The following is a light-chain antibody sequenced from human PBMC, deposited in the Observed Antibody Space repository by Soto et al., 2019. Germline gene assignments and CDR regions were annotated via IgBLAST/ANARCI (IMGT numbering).Light chain of an antibody. CDR1: SSDVGGYNL. Sequence: QSALTQPASVSGSPGQSITISCTGTSSDVGGYNLVSWYQQHPDKAPKLIIYEANKRPSGVSDRFSASRSGNTASLTISSLQPEDEADYSCCSFAAGATVVFGGGTKLTVL. J-gene: IGLJ3*02. CDR2: EAN. V-gene: IGLV2-23*02. CDR3: CSFAAGATVV.